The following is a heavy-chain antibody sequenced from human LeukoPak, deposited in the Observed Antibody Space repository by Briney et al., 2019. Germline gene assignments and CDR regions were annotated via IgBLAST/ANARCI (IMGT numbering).Heavy chain of an antibody. J-gene: IGHJ4*02. Sequence: ASVKVSCKASGGTFSSYAISWVRQAPGQGLEWMGWISAYNGNTNYAQKLQGRVTMTTDTSTSTAYMELRSLRSDDTAVYYCARQNELMVYAIDYWGQGTLVTVSS. CDR2: ISAYNGNT. D-gene: IGHD2-8*01. CDR1: GGTFSSYA. V-gene: IGHV1-18*01. CDR3: ARQNELMVYAIDY.